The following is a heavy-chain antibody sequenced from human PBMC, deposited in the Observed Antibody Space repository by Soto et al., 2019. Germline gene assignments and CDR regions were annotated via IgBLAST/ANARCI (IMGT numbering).Heavy chain of an antibody. J-gene: IGHJ6*02. CDR3: ARDGEYYDILTGSHDGMDV. CDR2: IYYSGST. Sequence: ETLSLTCTVSGGSVSSGSYYWSWIRQPPGKGLEWIGYIYYSGSTNYNPSLKSRVTISVDTSKNQFSLKLSSVTAADTAVYYCARDGEYYDILTGSHDGMDVWGQGTTVTVSS. CDR1: GGSVSSGSYY. D-gene: IGHD3-9*01. V-gene: IGHV4-61*01.